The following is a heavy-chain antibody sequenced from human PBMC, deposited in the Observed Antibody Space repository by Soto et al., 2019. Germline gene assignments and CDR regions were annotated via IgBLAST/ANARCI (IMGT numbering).Heavy chain of an antibody. Sequence: GGSLRLSCVASGFTFTTYWMSWVRQAPGKGLEWVANIRQDGGAQYYVDSVKGRLTISRDNAKNSVYLQMDSLRAEDTAVYYCVRGGHGSGSYLGSYWGQGILVTVSS. D-gene: IGHD3-10*01. CDR3: VRGGHGSGSYLGSY. CDR1: GFTFTTYW. J-gene: IGHJ4*02. V-gene: IGHV3-7*03. CDR2: IRQDGGAQ.